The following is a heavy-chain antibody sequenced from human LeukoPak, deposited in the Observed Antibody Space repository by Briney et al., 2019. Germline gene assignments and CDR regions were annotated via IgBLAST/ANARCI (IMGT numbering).Heavy chain of an antibody. Sequence: SETLSLTCSVSGASLSSYYWGWIRQSPGKGLEWLGYISDTGKTDYNPSLKSRGTLSLDTSRNQFSLRLTSVTAADTAVYYCVTGYYEPFDNWGQGTLVTVSS. V-gene: IGHV4-59*01. CDR1: GASLSSYY. J-gene: IGHJ4*02. CDR2: ISDTGKT. CDR3: VTGYYEPFDN. D-gene: IGHD3-3*01.